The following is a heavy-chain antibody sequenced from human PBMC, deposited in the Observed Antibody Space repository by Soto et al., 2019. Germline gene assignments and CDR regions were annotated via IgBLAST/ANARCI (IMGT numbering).Heavy chain of an antibody. CDR2: ISAYNGNT. J-gene: IGHJ3*02. Sequence: ASVKVSCKASGYTFTSYGISWVRQAPGQGLEWMGWISAYNGNTNYAQKLQGRVTMTTDTSTSTAYMELRSLRSDDTAVYYCARVLMMTTVTTGILIEAFDIWGQGTMVTVSS. CDR1: GYTFTSYG. CDR3: ARVLMMTTVTTGILIEAFDI. V-gene: IGHV1-18*01. D-gene: IGHD4-17*01.